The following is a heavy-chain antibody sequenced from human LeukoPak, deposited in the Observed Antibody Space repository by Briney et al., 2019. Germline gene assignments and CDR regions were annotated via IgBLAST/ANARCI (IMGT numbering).Heavy chain of an antibody. CDR3: ARRAI. J-gene: IGHJ3*02. Sequence: QPGGSLRLACAAPGFTFSNYNMNWVRQPPGKGLQWVSYISSGSNIIYYADYVKGRFTISRDNAKNSLYLQMNSLRAEETAVYYCARRAIWGQGTMVTVSS. CDR2: ISSGSNII. V-gene: IGHV3-48*01. CDR1: GFTFSNYN.